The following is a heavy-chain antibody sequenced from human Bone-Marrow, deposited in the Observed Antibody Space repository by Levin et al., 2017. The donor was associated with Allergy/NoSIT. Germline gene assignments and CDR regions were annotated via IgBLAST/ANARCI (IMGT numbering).Heavy chain of an antibody. J-gene: IGHJ2*01. D-gene: IGHD6-19*01. CDR1: GDSITTGSYY. CDR2: IYYSGHT. CDR3: ARSEGYSGAWVSGTTWHFGL. V-gene: IGHV4-31*03. Sequence: LSLTCSVSGDSITTGSYYWSWIRQFPGKGLEWIGYIYYSGHTYYNPSLGSRLTMSVDTSKNQFSLTLTSVTAADTAVYFCARSEGYSGAWVSGTTWHFGLWGRGTLVTVSS.